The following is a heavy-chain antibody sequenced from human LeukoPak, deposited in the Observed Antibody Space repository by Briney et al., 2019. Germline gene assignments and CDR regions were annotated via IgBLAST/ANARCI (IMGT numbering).Heavy chain of an antibody. CDR3: ASGYSHRRFFDY. J-gene: IGHJ4*02. CDR1: GGAISSSSYY. Sequence: SETLSLTRTVSGGAISSSSYYWGWIRQPPGKGLEWIGNFYYSGSIYYNPSLKSRVTISVDTSKNQFSLKLSSVTAADTAVYYCASGYSHRRFFDYWGQGTLVTVSS. CDR2: FYYSGSI. V-gene: IGHV4-39*01. D-gene: IGHD3-22*01.